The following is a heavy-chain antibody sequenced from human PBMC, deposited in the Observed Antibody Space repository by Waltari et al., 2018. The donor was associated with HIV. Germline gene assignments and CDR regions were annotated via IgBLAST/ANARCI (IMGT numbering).Heavy chain of an antibody. J-gene: IGHJ4*02. CDR2: IYSDGSHK. Sequence: QVQLVASGGGVVQPGGSLRSPCAAPGFRFIQYATHWVRQTQGRGLEWVAVIYSDGSHKSYTDSIKGRFTVSRDNSKNTLNLQMDGLRADDTGVYYCARDRWVASSNWYVDFWGQGTLVSVSA. D-gene: IGHD6-13*01. V-gene: IGHV3-30*04. CDR3: ARDRWVASSNWYVDF. CDR1: GFRFIQYA.